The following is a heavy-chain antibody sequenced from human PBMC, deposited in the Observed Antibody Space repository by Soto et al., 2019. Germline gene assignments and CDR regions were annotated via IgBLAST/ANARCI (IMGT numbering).Heavy chain of an antibody. CDR1: GFTFSSYS. D-gene: IGHD6-13*01. Sequence: EVQLVESGGGLVQPGGSLRLSCAASGFTFSSYSMNWVRQAPGKGLEWVSYISSSSSIIYYADSVKGRFTISRDNDKNSLYLQMNSLRDEDTAVYYCASWYSSSCKTPHWYFDLWGRGTLVTVSS. J-gene: IGHJ2*01. CDR3: ASWYSSSCKTPHWYFDL. CDR2: ISSSSSII. V-gene: IGHV3-48*02.